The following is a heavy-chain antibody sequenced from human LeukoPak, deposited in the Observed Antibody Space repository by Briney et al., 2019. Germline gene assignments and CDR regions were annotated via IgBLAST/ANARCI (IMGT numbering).Heavy chain of an antibody. CDR1: AYTFSNYD. CDR3: AVMTTDYYYFDY. Sequence: ASVKVSCKASAYTFSNYDVNWVRQAPGQGLQWMGWISVYNGNTTSAQKLQGRVTMTTDTSTSTAYMEMRSLRADDTAVYYCAVMTTDYYYFDYWGQGTLVTVSS. D-gene: IGHD4-17*01. J-gene: IGHJ4*02. V-gene: IGHV1-18*01. CDR2: ISVYNGNT.